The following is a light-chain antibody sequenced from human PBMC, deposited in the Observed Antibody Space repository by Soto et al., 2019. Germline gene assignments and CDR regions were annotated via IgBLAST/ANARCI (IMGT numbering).Light chain of an antibody. CDR3: QQYNSYALT. V-gene: IGKV1-5*03. CDR1: QSISSW. CDR2: KAS. J-gene: IGKJ4*01. Sequence: DIQMTQSPSTLSASVGDRVTITCRASQSISSWLAWYQQKPGNAPKLLIYKASSLESGVPSRFSGSGSRTEFTLTISSQQPDDFATYYCQQYNSYALTFGGGTKVEIK.